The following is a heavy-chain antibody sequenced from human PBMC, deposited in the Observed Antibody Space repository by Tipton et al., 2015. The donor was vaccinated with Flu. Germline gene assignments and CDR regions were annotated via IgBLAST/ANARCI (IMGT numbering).Heavy chain of an antibody. CDR3: ARGDDFGSGGYSDY. J-gene: IGHJ4*02. CDR2: ISWNGAYT. Sequence: SLRLSCAASGFTFDHYAMHWVRQAPGKGLEWVSTISWNGAYTGYADSVKGRFTISRDKPKTSLYLQMNSLRAEDTALYYCARGDDFGSGGYSDYWGQGTLVTVSS. CDR1: GFTFDHYA. D-gene: IGHD3-10*01. V-gene: IGHV3-9*01.